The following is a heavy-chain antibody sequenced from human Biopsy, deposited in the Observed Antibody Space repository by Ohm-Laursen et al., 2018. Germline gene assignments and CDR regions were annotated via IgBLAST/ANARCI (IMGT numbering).Heavy chain of an antibody. D-gene: IGHD3-9*01. J-gene: IGHJ6*02. Sequence: SSVKVSCKASGGTFSNSAISWVRQAPGQGLEWMGGIITFFRTVNYAQNFQGRLTITADEFTDTAYMELRSLRSEGTAVYYCAPQTPRDPDILTGAYHYDMAVWGQGTTVTVSS. CDR1: GGTFSNSA. V-gene: IGHV1-69*01. CDR3: APQTPRDPDILTGAYHYDMAV. CDR2: IITFFRTV.